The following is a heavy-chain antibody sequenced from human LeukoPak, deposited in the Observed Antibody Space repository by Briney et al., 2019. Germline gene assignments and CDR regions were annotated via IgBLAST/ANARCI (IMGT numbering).Heavy chain of an antibody. D-gene: IGHD4-11*01. CDR2: ISHDGGNE. J-gene: IGHJ6*02. CDR1: GFTFSSYS. CDR3: ARDSSTSNPYYGLDV. Sequence: GGSLRLSCAASGFTFSSYSMNWVRQAPGKGLEWVAIISHDGGNEYYADSVKGRFTISRDNSKNTLYLQMDSLRTEDTAVYYCARDSSTSNPYYGLDVWGQGTTVTVSS. V-gene: IGHV3-30*03.